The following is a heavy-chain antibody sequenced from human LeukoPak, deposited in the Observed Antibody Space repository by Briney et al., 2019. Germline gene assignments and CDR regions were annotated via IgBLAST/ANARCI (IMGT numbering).Heavy chain of an antibody. CDR1: GFTFSSYG. Sequence: GRSLRLSCAASGFTFSSYGMHWVRQAPGKGLEWVALISYDGSNKYYADSVKGRFTISRDNSKNTLYLQMNSLRAEDTAVYYCAKGPRTVRFGDRHKGMFDYWGQGTLVTVSS. CDR3: AKGPRTVRFGDRHKGMFDY. D-gene: IGHD3-10*01. V-gene: IGHV3-30*18. J-gene: IGHJ4*02. CDR2: ISYDGSNK.